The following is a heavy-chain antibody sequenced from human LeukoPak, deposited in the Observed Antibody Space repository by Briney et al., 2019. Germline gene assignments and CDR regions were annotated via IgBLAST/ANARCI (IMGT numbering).Heavy chain of an antibody. CDR3: ARAVEAVAGTGFDY. Sequence: PGGSLRLFCAASGFTFSSYRMNLVRQAPGKGLEWVSSISSSSSYLYYADSVKGRFTISRDNAKNSLYLQMNSLSAEDTAVYYCARAVEAVAGTGFDYWGQGTLVTVSS. J-gene: IGHJ4*02. D-gene: IGHD6-19*01. CDR2: ISSSSSYL. V-gene: IGHV3-21*01. CDR1: GFTFSSYR.